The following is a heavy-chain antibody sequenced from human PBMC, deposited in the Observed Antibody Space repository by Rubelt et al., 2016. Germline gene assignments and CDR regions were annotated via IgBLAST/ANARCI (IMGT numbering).Heavy chain of an antibody. Sequence: GWLRQPPGKGLEWIGSIYHSGTTYYRPSLKSRITISVDTSKNQFSLKLSSVTAADTAVYYCARVTIAAAVDYWGQGTLVTVSS. CDR2: IYHSGTT. CDR3: ARVTIAAAVDY. J-gene: IGHJ4*02. V-gene: IGHV4-38-2*02. D-gene: IGHD6-13*01.